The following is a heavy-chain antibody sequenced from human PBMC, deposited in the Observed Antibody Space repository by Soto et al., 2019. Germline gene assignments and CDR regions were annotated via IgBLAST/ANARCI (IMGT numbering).Heavy chain of an antibody. CDR2: IYSDDNT. Sequence: DVQLVKSGGGLIQPGGSLRLSCAASGITATNGHMNWVRQAPGKGLEWVSVIYSDDNTNYADAVKGRFTISRDTSKNTVHLQMNSLRAEDTAVYFCARDWNGDKYFDFWDQGSLVTVSS. CDR1: GITATNGH. V-gene: IGHV3-53*01. J-gene: IGHJ4*02. D-gene: IGHD4-17*01. CDR3: ARDWNGDKYFDF.